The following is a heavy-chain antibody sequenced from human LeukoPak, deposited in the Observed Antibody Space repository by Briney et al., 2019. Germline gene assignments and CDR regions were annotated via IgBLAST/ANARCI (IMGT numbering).Heavy chain of an antibody. CDR1: GGSISSGSYY. V-gene: IGHV4-61*02. CDR3: AREAPYYDILTGYNVNWFDP. CDR2: IYSSGST. D-gene: IGHD3-9*01. Sequence: SETLSLTCTASGGSISSGSYYWSWIRQPAGKGLEWIGRIYSSGSTNYNPSLKSRATISVDTSKNQFSLRLNSVTAADTAVYYCAREAPYYDILTGYNVNWFDPWGQGSLVTVSS. J-gene: IGHJ5*02.